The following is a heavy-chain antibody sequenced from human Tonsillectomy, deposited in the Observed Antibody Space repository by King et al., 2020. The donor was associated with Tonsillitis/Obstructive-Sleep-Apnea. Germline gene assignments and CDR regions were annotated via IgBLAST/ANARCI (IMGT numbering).Heavy chain of an antibody. Sequence: QLQESGPGLVKPSETLSLTCTVSGGSISNFYWSWIRQPPGKGLEWIGYMSYRGTTNYNPSLKSRVTISVDTAKNQFSLRLTSVIAADPAVYYFARAPPGRRPNWFDPWGQGILVTVSS. CDR3: ARAPPGRRPNWFDP. V-gene: IGHV4-59*01. CDR1: GGSISNFY. D-gene: IGHD6-25*01. CDR2: MSYRGTT. J-gene: IGHJ5*02.